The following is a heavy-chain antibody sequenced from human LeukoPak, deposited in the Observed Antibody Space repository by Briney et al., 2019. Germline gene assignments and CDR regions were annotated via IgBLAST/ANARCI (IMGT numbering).Heavy chain of an antibody. J-gene: IGHJ5*02. V-gene: IGHV4-31*03. CDR3: ARTSRENWFDP. CDR2: IYYSGST. CDR1: GGSISSGGYY. Sequence: SETLSLTCTVSGGSISSGGYYWSWIRQHPGKGLEWIGYIYYSGSTYYNPSLKSRVTISVDTSKNQFSLKLSSVTAADTAVYSCARTSRENWFDPWGQGTLVTVSS.